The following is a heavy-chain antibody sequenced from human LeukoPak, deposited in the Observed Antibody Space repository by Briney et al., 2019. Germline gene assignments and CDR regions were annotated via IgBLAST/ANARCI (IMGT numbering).Heavy chain of an antibody. CDR3: ARGDYYDGGGRNWFDP. D-gene: IGHD3-3*01. Sequence: SETLSLTCSVSGDSMYSHYWSFIRQAAGTGLEWIGRIHTSGTTYYNPSLKSRVTLSIDTSMNQFSLRLTSATAADTAVYYCARGDYYDGGGRNWFDPWGQGTLVTVSP. J-gene: IGHJ5*02. CDR2: IHTSGTT. CDR1: GDSMYSHY. V-gene: IGHV4-4*07.